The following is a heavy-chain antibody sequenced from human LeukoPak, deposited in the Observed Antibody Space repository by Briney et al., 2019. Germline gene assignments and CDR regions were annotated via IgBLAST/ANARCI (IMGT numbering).Heavy chain of an antibody. V-gene: IGHV3-48*03. CDR3: ARGAVTGYCMDV. CDR1: GFNFYMYE. Sequence: GGSLRLSCAASGFNFYMYEMNSVRQAPGKGLEWIAYINRSGSPVHLADSVKGRFTISRDNGDNSLYLQMKSLRADDTGVYYCARGAVTGYCMDVWGKGTTVIISS. J-gene: IGHJ6*03. D-gene: IGHD4-17*01. CDR2: INRSGSPV.